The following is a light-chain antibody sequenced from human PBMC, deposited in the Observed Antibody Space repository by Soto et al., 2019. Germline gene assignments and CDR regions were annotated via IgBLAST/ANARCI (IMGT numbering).Light chain of an antibody. CDR2: DAS. V-gene: IGKV3-11*01. Sequence: EIVLTQSPATLSLSSGERATLSCRASQSFSSYLAWYQQKPGQAPRLLIYDASNRATGIPARFSGSGSGTDFTRTISSLEPEDFAVYYCQQRSNWPPSITFGQGTRLEIK. CDR1: QSFSSY. J-gene: IGKJ5*01. CDR3: QQRSNWPPSIT.